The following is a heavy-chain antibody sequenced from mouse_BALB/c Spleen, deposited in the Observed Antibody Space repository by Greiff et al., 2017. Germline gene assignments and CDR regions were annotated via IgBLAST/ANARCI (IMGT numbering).Heavy chain of an antibody. Sequence: EVKLVESGGDLVKPGGSLKLSCAASGFTFSSYGMSWVRQTPDKRLEWVATISSGGSYTYYPDSVKGRFTISRDNAKNTLYLQMSSLKSEDTAMYYCASTGLDYWGQGTTLTVSS. D-gene: IGHD4-1*01. J-gene: IGHJ2*01. CDR2: ISSGGSYT. V-gene: IGHV5-6*01. CDR3: ASTGLDY. CDR1: GFTFSSYG.